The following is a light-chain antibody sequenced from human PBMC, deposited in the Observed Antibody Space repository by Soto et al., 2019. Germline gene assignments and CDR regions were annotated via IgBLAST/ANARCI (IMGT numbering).Light chain of an antibody. Sequence: ELVLTQSPATLSVSLGDSATLSCRASQSVSLSLAWYQMRPGQPPRLLIYGASTRATDIPARFSGSGSGTDFTLTISSLEPEDFATYFCQQLNSYPITFGQGTRLEI. V-gene: IGKV3-15*01. J-gene: IGKJ5*01. CDR3: QQLNSYPIT. CDR2: GAS. CDR1: QSVSLS.